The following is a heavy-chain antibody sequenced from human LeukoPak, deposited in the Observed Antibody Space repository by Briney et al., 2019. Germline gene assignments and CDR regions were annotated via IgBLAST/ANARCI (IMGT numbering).Heavy chain of an antibody. CDR1: GFTFSSYG. Sequence: GGSLRLSCAASGFTFSSYGMHWVRQAPGKGLEWVAVISYDGSNKYYADSLKGRFTISRDNSKNTLYLQMNSLRAEDTAVYYCAKKAVAVAGEYFDYWGQGTLVTVSS. CDR3: AKKAVAVAGEYFDY. D-gene: IGHD6-19*01. J-gene: IGHJ4*02. V-gene: IGHV3-30*18. CDR2: ISYDGSNK.